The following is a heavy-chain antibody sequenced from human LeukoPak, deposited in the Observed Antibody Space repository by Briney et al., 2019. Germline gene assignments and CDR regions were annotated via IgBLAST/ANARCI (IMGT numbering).Heavy chain of an antibody. Sequence: SETLSLTCTVSGGSISSYYWSWIRQPAGKGLEWIGRIYTSGSTNYNPSLKSRVTMSVDTSKNQFSLKLSSVTAADTAVYYCARDLAYGDYRDYYYYMDVWGKGTTVTVSS. CDR1: GGSISSYY. J-gene: IGHJ6*03. CDR2: IYTSGST. CDR3: ARDLAYGDYRDYYYYMDV. V-gene: IGHV4-4*07. D-gene: IGHD4-17*01.